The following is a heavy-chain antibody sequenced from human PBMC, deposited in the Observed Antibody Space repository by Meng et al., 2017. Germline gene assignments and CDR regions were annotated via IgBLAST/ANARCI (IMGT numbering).Heavy chain of an antibody. J-gene: IGHJ4*02. CDR2: MNPNSGNT. CDR1: GYTFTSYG. V-gene: IGHV1-8*02. D-gene: IGHD3-10*01. Sequence: QGEPGKLGAEGKKPGASVKGSCKASGYTFTSYGISWVRQATGQGLEWMGWMNPNSGNTGYAQKFQGRVTMTRNTSISTAYTELSSLRSEDTAVYYCARVRGSGSLGIFDYWGQGTLVTVSS. CDR3: ARVRGSGSLGIFDY.